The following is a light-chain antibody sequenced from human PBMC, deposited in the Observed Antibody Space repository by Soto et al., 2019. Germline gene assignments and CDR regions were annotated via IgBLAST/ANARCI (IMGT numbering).Light chain of an antibody. CDR3: SSFAGGGNPVL. Sequence: QSVLTQPPSASGSLGQSVTISCTGTSSDVRGYNYVSWHQQHPGKAPKVMIYEVTKRPPGVPDRFSGSKSGNTASLTVSGLQAEDEADYYCSSFAGGGNPVLLGGGTKLTVL. CDR2: EVT. J-gene: IGLJ2*01. CDR1: SSDVRGYNY. V-gene: IGLV2-8*01.